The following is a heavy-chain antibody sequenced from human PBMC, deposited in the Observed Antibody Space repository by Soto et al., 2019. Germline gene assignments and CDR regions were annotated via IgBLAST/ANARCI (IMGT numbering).Heavy chain of an antibody. CDR2: ISYDGSNK. J-gene: IGHJ6*02. CDR3: AKDRLNSGSYYGGDYYYYGMDV. D-gene: IGHD1-26*01. Sequence: RGPLRLSSAACGFTFSSYGMHWVRQAPDKGLEWVAVISYDGSNKYYADSVKGRFTISRDNSKNTLYLQMNSLRAEDTAVYYCAKDRLNSGSYYGGDYYYYGMDVWGQGTTVTVSS. V-gene: IGHV3-30*18. CDR1: GFTFSSYG.